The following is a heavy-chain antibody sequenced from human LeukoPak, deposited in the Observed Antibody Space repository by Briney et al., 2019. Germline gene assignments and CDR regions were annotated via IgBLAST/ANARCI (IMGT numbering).Heavy chain of an antibody. D-gene: IGHD6-19*01. CDR3: GRDFRSAVAGTWWFDP. CDR2: IYYSGST. CDR1: GGSISTYY. Sequence: SETLSLTCTVSGGSISTYYWSWIRQPPGKGLEWIGYIYYSGSTGYNPSLKSRVTISVDTSKNQFSLKLSSVTAADTAVYYCGRDFRSAVAGTWWFDPWGQGTLVTVSS. J-gene: IGHJ5*02. V-gene: IGHV4-59*12.